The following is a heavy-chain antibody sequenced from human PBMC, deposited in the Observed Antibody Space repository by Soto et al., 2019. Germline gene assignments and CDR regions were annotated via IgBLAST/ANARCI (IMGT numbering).Heavy chain of an antibody. J-gene: IGHJ4*02. V-gene: IGHV3-21*01. Sequence: PGGCLSLYGAASGFTCNIYSMNWVREGPGKGLEWVSSISSRSSNIDYADSVKGRFTISRDNANNSLYLQMNNLSADDTAVYYCARDTKMLAPLIYMDHWGRGTLVTVSS. CDR1: GFTCNIYS. CDR2: ISSRSSNI. D-gene: IGHD3-22*01. CDR3: ARDTKMLAPLIYMDH.